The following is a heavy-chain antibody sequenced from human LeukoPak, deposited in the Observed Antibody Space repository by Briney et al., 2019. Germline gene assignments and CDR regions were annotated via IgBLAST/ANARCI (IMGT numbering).Heavy chain of an antibody. CDR1: GFTFNTYA. Sequence: GGSLRLSCAASGFTFNTYAMSWVRQAPGKGLEWVSGISGSGRTTYYADSVKGRFTISRDNSKNTLFVQMNSLRAEDTAVYYCARDLGIAAAGVAFDYWGQGTLVTVSS. CDR3: ARDLGIAAAGVAFDY. J-gene: IGHJ4*02. D-gene: IGHD6-13*01. V-gene: IGHV3-23*01. CDR2: ISGSGRTT.